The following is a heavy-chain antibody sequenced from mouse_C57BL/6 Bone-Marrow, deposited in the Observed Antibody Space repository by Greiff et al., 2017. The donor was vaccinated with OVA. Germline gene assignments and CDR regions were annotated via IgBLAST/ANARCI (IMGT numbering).Heavy chain of an antibody. J-gene: IGHJ2*01. CDR1: GYSFTGYY. CDR2: IYPYNGVF. CDR3: ARGTGFDD. D-gene: IGHD3-3*01. V-gene: IGHV1-31*01. Sequence: VQLQQSGPELVKPGASVKISCKASGYSFTGYYMHWVKQSHGNILDWIGYIYPYNGVFSYNQKFKGKVTLTVDKSSSTACMELHSLTTEDSAIYYYARGTGFDDWGEGTTLTVSS.